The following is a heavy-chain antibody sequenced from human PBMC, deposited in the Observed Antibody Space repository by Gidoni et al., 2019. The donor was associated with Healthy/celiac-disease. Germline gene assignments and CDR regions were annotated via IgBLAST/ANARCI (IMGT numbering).Heavy chain of an antibody. CDR3: ARGAVAGTSPRYYYMDV. CDR1: GHSSTSYY. CDR2: FSPSGGST. V-gene: IGHV1-46*03. J-gene: IGHJ6*03. D-gene: IGHD6-19*01. Sequence: QVHLLQSGDEAKKPGAPVKVFCEASGHSSTSYYMHWVRQAPGQGLEWMGIFSPSGGSTSYAQRCQGRVTMTRDTSTSTVYMELSSLGSEDTAVYYCARGAVAGTSPRYYYMDVWGKGTTVTVSS.